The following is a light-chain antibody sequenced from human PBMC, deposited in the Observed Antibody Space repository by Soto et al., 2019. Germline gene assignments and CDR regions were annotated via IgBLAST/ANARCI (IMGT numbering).Light chain of an antibody. CDR3: CSYAGVSTLV. CDR1: SSDVGSYDL. Sequence: QSVLTQPASVSGSPGQSITISCTGTSSDVGSYDLVSWYQQHPGKAPRLIIYEVTKRPSGVSNRFSGSKSGSTASLTFSGLQAEDEADYFCCSYAGVSTLVSGTGTKVTVL. J-gene: IGLJ1*01. V-gene: IGLV2-23*02. CDR2: EVT.